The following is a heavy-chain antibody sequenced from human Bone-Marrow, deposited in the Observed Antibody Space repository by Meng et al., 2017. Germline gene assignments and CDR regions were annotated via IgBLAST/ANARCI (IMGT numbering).Heavy chain of an antibody. CDR3: ARNGGSPFDS. CDR2: IFPEDSDI. Sequence: GESLKISCKGYGYRFTSHWIGWVHQMPGKGLEWMGIIFPEDSDIRYSPSFQGQVTISADKSTSTVYLQWSILRASDTAIYYCARNGGSPFDSWGQGTLVTVSS. J-gene: IGHJ4*02. CDR1: GYRFTSHW. V-gene: IGHV5-51*07.